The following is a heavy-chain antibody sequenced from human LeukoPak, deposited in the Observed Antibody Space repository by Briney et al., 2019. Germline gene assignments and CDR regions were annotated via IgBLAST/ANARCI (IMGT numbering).Heavy chain of an antibody. Sequence: ASETLSLTCTVSGGSISNYYWSWLWQPPGKGLEWIGYIYFSGTTNINPSLKSRVTISVDMSKNQFSLKLSSVTAADTAVYYCAREDPQTTVPEGLDVWGQGTTVTVSS. V-gene: IGHV4-59*01. CDR2: IYFSGTT. CDR3: AREDPQTTVPEGLDV. J-gene: IGHJ6*02. D-gene: IGHD4-17*01. CDR1: GGSISNYY.